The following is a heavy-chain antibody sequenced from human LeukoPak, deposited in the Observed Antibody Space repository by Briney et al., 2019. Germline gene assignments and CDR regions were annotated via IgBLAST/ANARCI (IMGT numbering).Heavy chain of an antibody. CDR1: GFTFSSYW. D-gene: IGHD3-16*01. V-gene: IGHV3-7*01. CDR2: IKQDGSEK. CDR3: ARDSIYDSDAFDI. Sequence: GGSLRLSCAASGFTFSSYWMSWVRQAPGKGLEWVANIKQDGSEKYYVDSVKGRFTISRDNAKNTLYLQMNSLRAEDTAVYYCARDSIYDSDAFDIWGQGTMVTVSS. J-gene: IGHJ3*02.